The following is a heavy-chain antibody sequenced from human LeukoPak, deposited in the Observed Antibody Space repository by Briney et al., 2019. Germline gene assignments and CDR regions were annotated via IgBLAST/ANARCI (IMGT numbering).Heavy chain of an antibody. CDR2: ISYDGSNK. Sequence: GRSLRLSCAASGFTFSSYSMHWVRQAPGKGLEWVAVISYDGSNKYYADSVKGRFTISRDNSKNTLYLQMNSLRAEDTAVYYCAKDQPRYSYGDYFDYWGQGTLVTVSS. V-gene: IGHV3-30*18. J-gene: IGHJ4*02. CDR3: AKDQPRYSYGDYFDY. CDR1: GFTFSSYS. D-gene: IGHD5-18*01.